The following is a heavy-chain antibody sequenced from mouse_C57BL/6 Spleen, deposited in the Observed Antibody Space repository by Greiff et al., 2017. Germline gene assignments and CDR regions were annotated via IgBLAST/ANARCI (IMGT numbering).Heavy chain of an antibody. CDR2: ISSGGDYI. Sequence: EVQRVESGEGLVKPGGSLKLSCAASGFTFSSYAMSWVRQTPEKRLEWVAYISSGGDYIYYADPVKGRFTISRDHARNTLYLQMSSLKSEDTAMYYWSRGGDFLFDYWGQGTTLTVSS. CDR1: GFTFSSYA. D-gene: IGHD2-13*01. J-gene: IGHJ2*01. V-gene: IGHV5-9-1*02. CDR3: SRGGDFLFDY.